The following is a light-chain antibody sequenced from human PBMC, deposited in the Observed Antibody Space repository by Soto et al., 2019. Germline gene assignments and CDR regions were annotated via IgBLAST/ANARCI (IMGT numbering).Light chain of an antibody. CDR1: SSDIGGYDH. Sequence: CVLAQPASVSGSPVQSITIPCTGTSSDIGGYDHVSWYQQHPGKAPKLMVYDVSNRPSGVSDRFSGSKSANTASLTISGLQAEDEADYYCNSYTTSSSLYVFGTGTKVTGL. J-gene: IGLJ1*01. CDR2: DVS. CDR3: NSYTTSSSLYV. V-gene: IGLV2-14*03.